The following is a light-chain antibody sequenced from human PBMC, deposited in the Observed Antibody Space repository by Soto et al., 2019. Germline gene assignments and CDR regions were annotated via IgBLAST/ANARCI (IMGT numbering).Light chain of an antibody. Sequence: QSVLTQPASVSGSPGQSITISCTGTSSDVGGYNYVSWYQQHPGKAPKLIIYEVSNRPTGVSNRFSGSKSGHTASLTISGLQSEDEADYFCTSYTSSYTFVFGTGTKVTVL. V-gene: IGLV2-14*01. CDR3: TSYTSSYTFV. CDR1: SSDVGGYNY. CDR2: EVS. J-gene: IGLJ1*01.